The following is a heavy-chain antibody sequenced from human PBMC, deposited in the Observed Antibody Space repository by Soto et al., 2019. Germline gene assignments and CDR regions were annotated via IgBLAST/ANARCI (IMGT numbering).Heavy chain of an antibody. CDR2: ISYDGSKK. CDR3: ARAGEYREFDY. J-gene: IGHJ4*02. Sequence: GGSLRLSCAASGFTFSNYAIHWVRQAPGKGLEWVAVISYDGSKKYYANSVKGRFTISRDNSKSTLYLQMNSLRVEDTAVYYCARAGEYREFDYWGQGTLVTVSS. V-gene: IGHV3-30-3*01. CDR1: GFTFSNYA. D-gene: IGHD3-16*01.